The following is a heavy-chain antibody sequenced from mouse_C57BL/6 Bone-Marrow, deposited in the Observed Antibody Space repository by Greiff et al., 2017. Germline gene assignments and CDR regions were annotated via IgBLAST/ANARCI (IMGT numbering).Heavy chain of an antibody. CDR1: GFTFSSYA. Sequence: EVKLVESGGGLVKPGGSLKLSCAASGFTFSSYAMSWVRQTPEKRLEWVATISDGGSYTYYPDNVKGRFTISRDNAKNNLYLQMSHLKSEDTAMYYCANYGSSRDWYFDVWGTGTTVTVSS. CDR3: ANYGSSRDWYFDV. CDR2: ISDGGSYT. J-gene: IGHJ1*03. V-gene: IGHV5-4*03. D-gene: IGHD1-1*01.